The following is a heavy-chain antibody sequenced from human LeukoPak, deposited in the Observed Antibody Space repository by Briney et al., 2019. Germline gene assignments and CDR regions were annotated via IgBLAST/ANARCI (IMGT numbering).Heavy chain of an antibody. V-gene: IGHV3-23*01. CDR2: TSSSDAGT. Sequence: GGSLRLSCAASGFALSSYAMSWVRQAPGKGLEWVSATSSSDAGTYHAESVRGRFTISRDNSKNTLYLQMNSLRADDAAVYYCASHTEYYYDSSGYPDVFDIWGQGTMVTVSS. D-gene: IGHD3-22*01. CDR3: ASHTEYYYDSSGYPDVFDI. J-gene: IGHJ3*02. CDR1: GFALSSYA.